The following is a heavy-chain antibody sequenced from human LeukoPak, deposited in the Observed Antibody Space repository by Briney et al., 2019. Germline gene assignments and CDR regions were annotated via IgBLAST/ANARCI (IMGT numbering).Heavy chain of an antibody. CDR3: ARDAYYDSSGHYYRQDY. Sequence: GASVKVSCKASGYTFTSYAMNWVRQAPGQGLEWMGWINTNTGNPTYAQGFTGRFVFSLDTSVSSAYLQISSLKAEDTAVYYCARDAYYDSSGHYYRQDYWGQGTLVTVSS. V-gene: IGHV7-4-1*02. D-gene: IGHD3-22*01. CDR1: GYTFTSYA. CDR2: INTNTGNP. J-gene: IGHJ4*02.